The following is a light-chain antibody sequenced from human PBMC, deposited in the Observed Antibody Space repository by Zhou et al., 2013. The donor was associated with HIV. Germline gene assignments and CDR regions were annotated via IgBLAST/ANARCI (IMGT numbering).Light chain of an antibody. Sequence: DIQMTQSPSSLSASVGDRVTITCRASQSISKHLNWYEQKPGKAPKLLIYAASSLQSGVPSRFSGSGFGTDFTLTISSLQPEDFATYYCQQSYTTPWTFGQGTKVEI. V-gene: IGKV1-39*01. J-gene: IGKJ1*01. CDR2: AAS. CDR1: QSISKH. CDR3: QQSYTTPWT.